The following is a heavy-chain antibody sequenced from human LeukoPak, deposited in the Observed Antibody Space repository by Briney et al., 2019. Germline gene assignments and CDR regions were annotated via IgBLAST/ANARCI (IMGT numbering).Heavy chain of an antibody. D-gene: IGHD3-10*01. J-gene: IGHJ4*02. Sequence: HSGGSLRLSCAASGFTFSSYAMSWVRQAPGKGLEWVSAISGSGGSTYYADTVKGRFTISRDNSKNTLYLQMNSLRAEDTAVYYCAKGYGSGSYYNGGTWDYFDYWGQGTLVTVSS. V-gene: IGHV3-23*01. CDR2: ISGSGGST. CDR3: AKGYGSGSYYNGGTWDYFDY. CDR1: GFTFSSYA.